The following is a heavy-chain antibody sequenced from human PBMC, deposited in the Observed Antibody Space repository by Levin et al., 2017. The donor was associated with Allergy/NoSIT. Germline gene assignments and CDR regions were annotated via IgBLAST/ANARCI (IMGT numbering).Heavy chain of an antibody. CDR3: ARFGTMVRGVLLCAFDI. V-gene: IGHV3-66*01. J-gene: IGHJ3*02. Sequence: GESLKISCAASGFTVSSNYMSWVRQAPGKGLEWVSVIYSGGSTYYADSVKGRFTISRDNSKNTLYLQMNSLRAEDTAVYYCARFGTMVRGVLLCAFDIWGQGTMVTVSS. CDR2: IYSGGST. D-gene: IGHD3-10*01. CDR1: GFTVSSNY.